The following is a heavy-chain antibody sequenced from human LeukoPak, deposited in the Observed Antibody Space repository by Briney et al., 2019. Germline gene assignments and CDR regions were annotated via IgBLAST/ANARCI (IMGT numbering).Heavy chain of an antibody. CDR3: ARAESGWYPHDAFDI. CDR1: GYTFTIYG. Sequence: GASVKVSCKASGYTFTIYGISWVRQAPGQGLEWMGWISAYNGNTNYAQKLQGRVTMTTDTSTSTAYMELRSLGSDDTAVYYCARAESGWYPHDAFDIWGQGTMVTVSS. V-gene: IGHV1-18*04. CDR2: ISAYNGNT. J-gene: IGHJ3*02. D-gene: IGHD6-19*01.